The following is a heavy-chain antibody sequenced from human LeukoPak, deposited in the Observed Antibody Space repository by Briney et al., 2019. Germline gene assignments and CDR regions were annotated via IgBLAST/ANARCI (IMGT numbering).Heavy chain of an antibody. V-gene: IGHV3-21*01. CDR3: ARDYGDYFDY. Sequence: PGGSLRLYCAASGFTFSSYSMNWVRQAPGKGLKWVSSISSSSSYIYYADSVKGRFTISRDNAKNSLYLQMNSLRAEDTAVYYCARDYGDYFDYWGQGTLVTVSS. J-gene: IGHJ4*02. D-gene: IGHD4-17*01. CDR1: GFTFSSYS. CDR2: ISSSSSYI.